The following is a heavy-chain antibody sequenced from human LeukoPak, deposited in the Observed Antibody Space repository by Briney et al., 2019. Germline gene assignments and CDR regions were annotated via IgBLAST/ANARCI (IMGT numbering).Heavy chain of an antibody. CDR2: ISYDGSNK. J-gene: IGHJ6*03. Sequence: PGGSLRLSCAASGFTFSSYAMHWVRQAPGKGLEWVAVISYDGSNKYYADSVKGRFTISRDNSKNTLYLQMNSLRAEDTAVYYCARAAIAASDYKYYYYYMDVWGKGTTVTVSS. D-gene: IGHD6-13*01. CDR3: ARAAIAASDYKYYYYYMDV. CDR1: GFTFSSYA. V-gene: IGHV3-30*04.